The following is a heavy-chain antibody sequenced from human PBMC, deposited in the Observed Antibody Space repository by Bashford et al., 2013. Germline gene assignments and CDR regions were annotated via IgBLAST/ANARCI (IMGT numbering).Heavy chain of an antibody. Sequence: ETLPFTCTVSGGSVNSGSYYWSWIRQPXGRGLEWIGYIYYMGAPNYNPYPSKSRVTISVDTSKNQXSLKLSSVTAADTAVYYCARDLGSGEKWGAFDIWGQGTMVTVSS. CDR2: IYYMGAP. J-gene: IGHJ3*02. V-gene: IGHV4-61*01. CDR3: ARDLGSGEKWGAFDI. D-gene: IGHD1-14*01. CDR1: GGSVNSGSYY.